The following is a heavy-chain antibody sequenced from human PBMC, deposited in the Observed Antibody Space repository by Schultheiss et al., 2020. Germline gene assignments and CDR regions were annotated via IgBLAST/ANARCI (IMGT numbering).Heavy chain of an antibody. Sequence: GGSLRLSCAASGFTFSSYAMTWVRQAPGKGLEWVSGISGSGGYTYYADSVKGRFTISRDSSKNTLYLQMNSLRAEDTALYYCAKRRRNDYGDYDDYFDYWGQGTLVTFSS. CDR2: ISGSGGYT. V-gene: IGHV3-23*01. D-gene: IGHD4-17*01. J-gene: IGHJ4*02. CDR1: GFTFSSYA. CDR3: AKRRRNDYGDYDDYFDY.